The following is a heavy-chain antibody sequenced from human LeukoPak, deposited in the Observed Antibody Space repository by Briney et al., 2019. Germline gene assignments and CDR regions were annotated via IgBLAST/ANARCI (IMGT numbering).Heavy chain of an antibody. CDR3: AKRSKLSCSSTSCPLDY. D-gene: IGHD2-2*01. J-gene: IGHJ4*02. CDR2: ISDSGDVT. CDR1: GFTFNNYP. Sequence: GSLRLSCAASGFTFNNYPMTWVRQPPGKGLEWVSGISDSGDVTYYTDSVKGRFAVPRDNSKNTLYLQMSSLRAEDTAVYYCAKRSKLSCSSTSCPLDYWGQGTLVTVSS. V-gene: IGHV3-23*01.